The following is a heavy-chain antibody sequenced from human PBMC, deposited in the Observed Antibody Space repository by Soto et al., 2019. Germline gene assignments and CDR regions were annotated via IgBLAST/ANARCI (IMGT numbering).Heavy chain of an antibody. CDR2: ISSSSSYI. CDR1: GFTFSSYS. V-gene: IGHV3-21*01. CDR3: ARESGRSDAFDI. Sequence: SGGSLRLSCAASGFTFSSYSMNWVRQAPGKGLEWVSSISSSSSYIYYADSVKGRFTISRDNAKNSLYLQMNSLRAEDTAVYYCARESGRSDAFDIWGQGTMVTVSS. J-gene: IGHJ3*02.